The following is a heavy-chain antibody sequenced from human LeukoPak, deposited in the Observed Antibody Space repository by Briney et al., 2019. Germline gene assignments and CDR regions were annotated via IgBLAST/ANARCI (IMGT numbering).Heavy chain of an antibody. CDR2: ISSSGYTI. D-gene: IGHD3-22*01. CDR3: ARALSNYYDSSGYSY. J-gene: IGHJ4*02. V-gene: IGHV3-11*01. Sequence: GGSLRLSCAASGFTFSSYAMSWIRQAPGKGLEWVSYISSSGYTIYYADSVKGRFTISRDNAKNSLYLQMNSLRAEDTAVYYCARALSNYYDSSGYSYWGQGTLVTVSS. CDR1: GFTFSSYA.